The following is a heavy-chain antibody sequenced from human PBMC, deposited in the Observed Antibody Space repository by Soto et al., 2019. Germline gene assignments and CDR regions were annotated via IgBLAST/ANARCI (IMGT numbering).Heavy chain of an antibody. CDR3: ARGRQVAPSALFRRAGDYSLDV. CDR2: INHRGST. CDR1: GGSFSGYQ. D-gene: IGHD2-2*01. J-gene: IGHJ6*02. Sequence: SETLSLTCAVYGGSFSGYQWTWIRQPPGKGLEWIGEINHRGSTNLNPSLGSRVTFLVDTSKNQFSLKLRSVTAADTAVYYCARGRQVAPSALFRRAGDYSLDVWGQGTTVTVSS. V-gene: IGHV4-34*01.